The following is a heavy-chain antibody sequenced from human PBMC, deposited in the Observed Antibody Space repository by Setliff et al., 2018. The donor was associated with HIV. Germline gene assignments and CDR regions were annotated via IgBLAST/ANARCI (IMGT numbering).Heavy chain of an antibody. CDR3: ARTGEYYYDHWYFDV. CDR2: IYYSGNT. J-gene: IGHJ2*01. V-gene: IGHV4-31*03. Sequence: SETLSLTCTVSGGSISSGGYYWSWIRQHPGKGLEWIGYIYYSGNTYYNPSLKSRVTISIDTSKNKFSLKMTSVTAADTAVYYCARTGEYYYDHWYFDVWGRGTLVTFSS. D-gene: IGHD3-22*01. CDR1: GGSISSGGYY.